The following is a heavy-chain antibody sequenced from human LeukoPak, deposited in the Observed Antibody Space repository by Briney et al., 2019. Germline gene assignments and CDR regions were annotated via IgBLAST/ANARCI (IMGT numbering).Heavy chain of an antibody. V-gene: IGHV3-30*19. CDR1: GFTFSNFG. J-gene: IGHJ3*02. CDR3: ARVGGPDYYDSSGYWDDAFDI. D-gene: IGHD3-22*01. Sequence: GGSLRLSCAASGFTFSNFGMHWVRQAPGKGLEWVAVISYDGSNKYYADSVKGRFTISRDNSKNTLYLQMNSLRAEDTAVYYCARVGGPDYYDSSGYWDDAFDIWGQGTMVTVSS. CDR2: ISYDGSNK.